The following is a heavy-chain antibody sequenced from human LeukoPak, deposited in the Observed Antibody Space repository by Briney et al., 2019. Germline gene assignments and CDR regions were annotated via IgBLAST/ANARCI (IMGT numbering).Heavy chain of an antibody. Sequence: SVKVSCKASGGTFSSYAISWVRQAPGLGLEWMGGIIPIFGTANYAQKFQGRVTITADESTSTAYMELSSLRSEDTAVYYCARDRYSYGSYIYGMDAWGQGTTVTVSS. CDR1: GGTFSSYA. D-gene: IGHD5-18*01. V-gene: IGHV1-69*13. CDR3: ARDRYSYGSYIYGMDA. CDR2: IIPIFGTA. J-gene: IGHJ6*02.